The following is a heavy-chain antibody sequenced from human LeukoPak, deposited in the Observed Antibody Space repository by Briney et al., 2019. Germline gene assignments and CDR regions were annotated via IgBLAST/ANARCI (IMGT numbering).Heavy chain of an antibody. J-gene: IGHJ5*02. D-gene: IGHD4-11*01. CDR2: IYYSGST. CDR3: ARRDYIGNWFDP. CDR1: GGSISSSSYY. Sequence: SETLSLTCTVSGGSISSSSYYWGWIRQPPGKGRKWIGSIYYSGSTYYNPSLKSRVTISVDTSKNQFSLKLSSVTAADTAVYYCARRDYIGNWFDPWGQGTLVTVSS. V-gene: IGHV4-39*01.